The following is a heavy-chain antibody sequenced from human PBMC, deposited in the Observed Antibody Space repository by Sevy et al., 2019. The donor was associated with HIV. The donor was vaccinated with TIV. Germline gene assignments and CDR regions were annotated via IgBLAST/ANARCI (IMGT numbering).Heavy chain of an antibody. CDR3: ARDYGSSGFDY. D-gene: IGHD3-22*01. CDR1: GFTFSSYA. V-gene: IGHV3-30-3*01. J-gene: IGHJ4*02. CDR2: ISYDGSNK. Sequence: GESLKIACVASGFTFSSYAMHWVRQAPGKGLEWVAVISYDGSNKYYADSVKGRFTISRDNSKNTLYLQMNSLRAEDTAVYYCARDYGSSGFDYWGQGTLVTVSS.